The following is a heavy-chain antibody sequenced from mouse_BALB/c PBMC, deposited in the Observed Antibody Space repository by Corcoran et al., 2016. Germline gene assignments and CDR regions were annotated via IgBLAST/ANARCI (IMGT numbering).Heavy chain of an antibody. CDR1: GYSFTGYY. D-gene: IGHD2-1*01. Sequence: EVQLQQSGPELVKPGASVKISCKASGYSFTGYYMHWVKQSHVQSLEWIGRINPYNGATSYNQNFKDKASLTVDKSSSPAYMELHSLTSEDSAVYYCVRREDRGNPYAMDYWGQGTSVTVSS. V-gene: IGHV1-26*01. CDR2: INPYNGAT. J-gene: IGHJ4*01. CDR3: VRREDRGNPYAMDY.